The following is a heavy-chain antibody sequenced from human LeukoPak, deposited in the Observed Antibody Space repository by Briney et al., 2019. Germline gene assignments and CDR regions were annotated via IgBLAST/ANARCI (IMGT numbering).Heavy chain of an antibody. V-gene: IGHV3-23*01. CDR1: GFTFSSYA. Sequence: GGSLRLSCAASGFTFSSYAMSWVRQAPGKGLEWVSAISGSGGSTYYADSVKGRFTISRGNSKNTLYLQMNSLRAEDTAVYYCAKDLRMGSSWYPLGYWGQGTLVTVSS. J-gene: IGHJ4*02. CDR3: AKDLRMGSSWYPLGY. D-gene: IGHD6-13*01. CDR2: ISGSGGST.